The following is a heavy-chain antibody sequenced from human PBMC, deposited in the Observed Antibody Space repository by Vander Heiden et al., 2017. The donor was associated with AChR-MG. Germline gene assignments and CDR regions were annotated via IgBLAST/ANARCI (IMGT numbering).Heavy chain of an antibody. CDR3: GRLVAYDNSGYSLVGGRFFDY. V-gene: IGHV4-39*01. CDR2: LYYSGST. Sequence: QLQLQESGPGLVKPSETLSLTCTVPGGSIRSSSYYWGWTRQPPGKGLEWIGSLYYSGSTYYNPSLKSRVTISVDTSRNQFSLSLSSVTAADTAVYYCGRLVAYDNSGYSLVGGRFFDYWGQGILVTISS. D-gene: IGHD3-22*01. J-gene: IGHJ4*02. CDR1: GGSIRSSSYY.